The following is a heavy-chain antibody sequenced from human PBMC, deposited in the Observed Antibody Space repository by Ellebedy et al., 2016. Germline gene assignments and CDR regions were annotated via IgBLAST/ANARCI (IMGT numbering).Heavy chain of an antibody. J-gene: IGHJ6*02. D-gene: IGHD1-14*01. CDR2: ISAYNGNT. Sequence: ASVKVSXKASGGTFSSYAISWVRQAPGQGLEWMGWISAYNGNTNYAQKLQGRVTMTTDTSTSTAYMELRSLRSDDTAVYYCARSPGIHYYYYYGMDVWGQGTTVTVSS. CDR3: ARSPGIHYYYYYGMDV. V-gene: IGHV1-18*01. CDR1: GGTFSSYA.